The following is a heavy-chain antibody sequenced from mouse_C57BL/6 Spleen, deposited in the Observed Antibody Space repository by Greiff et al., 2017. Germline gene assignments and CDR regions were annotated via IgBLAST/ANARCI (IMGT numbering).Heavy chain of an antibody. CDR3: ARGYYGAMDY. J-gene: IGHJ4*01. D-gene: IGHD1-1*01. CDR2: ISGGGGNT. V-gene: IGHV5-9*01. Sequence: EVQLVEPGGGLVKPGGSLKLSCAASGFTFSSYTMSWVRQTPEKRLEWVATISGGGGNTYYPDRVKGRFTISRDNAKNTLYLQMSSLRSEDTALYYCARGYYGAMDYWGQGTSVTVSA. CDR1: GFTFSSYT.